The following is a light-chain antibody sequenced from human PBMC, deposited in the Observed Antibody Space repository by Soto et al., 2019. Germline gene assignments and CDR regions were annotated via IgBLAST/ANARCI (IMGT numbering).Light chain of an antibody. Sequence: QSVLTQPPSASGTPGQRVTISCSGSNSNIGSNPVYWYQQVPGTAPKLLIQSNNQRPSGVSDRFSGSKSGTSASLAISGLRSEDEAEYYCAAWDDSLSGRDVFGTGTKVTVL. CDR1: NSNIGSNP. J-gene: IGLJ1*01. CDR3: AAWDDSLSGRDV. V-gene: IGLV1-47*02. CDR2: SNN.